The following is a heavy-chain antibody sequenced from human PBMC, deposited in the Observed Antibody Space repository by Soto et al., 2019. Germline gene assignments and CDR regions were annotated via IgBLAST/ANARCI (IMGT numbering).Heavy chain of an antibody. CDR1: GFPFSSFE. Sequence: GGSLRLSCAASGFPFSSFEMNWVRQAPGKGLEWISYIGSTGSIIYYADSVKGRFIISRDNAKKSLYLQMNSLKAEDTAVYYCASLRFLSGMDVWGQGTTVTVSS. D-gene: IGHD3-3*01. CDR3: ASLRFLSGMDV. J-gene: IGHJ6*02. CDR2: IGSTGSII. V-gene: IGHV3-48*03.